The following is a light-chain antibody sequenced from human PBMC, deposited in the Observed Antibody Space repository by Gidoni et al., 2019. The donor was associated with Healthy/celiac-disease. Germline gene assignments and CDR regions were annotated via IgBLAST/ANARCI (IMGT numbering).Light chain of an antibody. V-gene: IGKV3-11*01. J-gene: IGKJ2*01. Sequence: EIVLTQSPATLSLSPGARATLSCRASQSVSSYLARYQQKPGLIYDASNRATGIPARFSGSGSGTDFTLTISSLEPEDFAVYYCQQRSNWTPYTFGQGTKLEIK. CDR2: DAS. CDR1: QSVSSY. CDR3: QQRSNWTPYT.